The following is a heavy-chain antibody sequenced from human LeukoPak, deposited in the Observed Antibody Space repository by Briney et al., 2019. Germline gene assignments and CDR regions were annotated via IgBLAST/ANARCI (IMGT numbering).Heavy chain of an antibody. CDR3: ARQSRGAVAGTRFDY. CDR1: GYSFTSHW. CDR2: IYPGDSDT. D-gene: IGHD6-19*01. V-gene: IGHV5-51*01. J-gene: IGHJ4*02. Sequence: GESLKISCKGSGYSFTSHWIGWVRQMPGKGLEWMGIIYPGDSDTRYSPSFQGQVTISADKSISTAYLQWSSLKASDTAMYYCARQSRGAVAGTRFDYWGQGTLVTVPS.